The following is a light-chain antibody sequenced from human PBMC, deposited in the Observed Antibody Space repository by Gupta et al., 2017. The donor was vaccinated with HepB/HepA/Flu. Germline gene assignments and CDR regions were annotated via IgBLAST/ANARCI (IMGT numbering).Light chain of an antibody. V-gene: IGLV2-14*01. CDR3: SAYTRTLSLV. Sequence: QSALTQPASVSGSPGQSITVSCTGTSGDVGAYNYVSWYQQHQGPAPKLIMYDVNTRPSGVSKRCEGSNSGTTAYMTSSGLQADDDAPYSCSAYTRTLSLVFGGGTKVTVL. CDR1: SGDVGAYNY. CDR2: DVN. J-gene: IGLJ2*01.